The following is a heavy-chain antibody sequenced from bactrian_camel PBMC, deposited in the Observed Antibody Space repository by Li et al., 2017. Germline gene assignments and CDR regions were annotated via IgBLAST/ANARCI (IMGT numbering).Heavy chain of an antibody. CDR3: AAGWVNRNVLSKAEYDY. D-gene: IGHD5*01. CDR1: GRSRGSNC. V-gene: IGHV3S32*01. Sequence: DVQLVESGGGSVQAGGSLRLSCVVSGRSRGSNCVGWYRLPPGRAPAEREGIAAIYNGGGQTWYAGSVKGRFTISQDSAKSTVYLQMNSLKPEDAAMYYCAAGWVNRNVLSKAEYDYWGQGTQVTVS. CDR2: IYNGGGQT. J-gene: IGHJ4*01.